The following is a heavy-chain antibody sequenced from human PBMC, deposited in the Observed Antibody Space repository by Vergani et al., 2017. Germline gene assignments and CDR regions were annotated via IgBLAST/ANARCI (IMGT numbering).Heavy chain of an antibody. CDR3: AGDGTRSWYEYYFDY. J-gene: IGHJ4*02. V-gene: IGHV1-69*01. D-gene: IGHD6-13*01. CDR1: GGTFSSYA. Sequence: QVQLVQSGAEVKKPGSSVKVSCKASGGTFSSYAISWVRQGPGQGLEWMGGTIPIFGTANYAQKFQGRVTITADESTSTAYMELSSLRSEDTAVYYCAGDGTRSWYEYYFDYWGEGTLVTVSS. CDR2: TIPIFGTA.